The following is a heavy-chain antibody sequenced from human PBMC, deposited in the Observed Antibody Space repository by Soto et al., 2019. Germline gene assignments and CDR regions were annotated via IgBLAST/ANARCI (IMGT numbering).Heavy chain of an antibody. J-gene: IGHJ4*02. CDR1: GGSFSNYA. CDR2: ITPMFGIA. CDR3: ASDRHHSGFED. Sequence: QVHLVQSGAEVKKPGSSVRVSCKASGGSFSNYAVTWVRQAPGQRLEWMGGITPMFGIANYAQKVQGRVTITAYESTGTAYMELSSLRSDDTATYYCASDRHHSGFEDWGQGTLVTVSS. V-gene: IGHV1-69*01.